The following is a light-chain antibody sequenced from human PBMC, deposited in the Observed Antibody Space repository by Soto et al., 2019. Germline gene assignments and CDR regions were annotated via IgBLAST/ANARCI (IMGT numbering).Light chain of an antibody. CDR2: EVT. CDR1: SSDVGGHNS. Sequence: QSVLIQPASVSGSPGQSITISCTGTSSDVGGHNSVCWYQQHPGKVPKLLIYEVTNRPSGVSSRFSGSKSGNTASLTISGLQAEDEADYYCSSYVTGNTVVFGGGTKVTVL. CDR3: SSYVTGNTVV. J-gene: IGLJ3*02. V-gene: IGLV2-14*01.